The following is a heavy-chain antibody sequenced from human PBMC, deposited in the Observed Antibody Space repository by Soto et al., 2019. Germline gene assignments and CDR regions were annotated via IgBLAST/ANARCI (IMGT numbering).Heavy chain of an antibody. CDR2: ISSNGGTR. Sequence: VQLVESGGGLVQPGGSLRLSCAASGFTFSSYAMHWVRQAPGKGLEYVSAISSNGGTRYYANSVMGRFTISRDNSKNTLYLQMGSLSAEDMAVYYCARDRHYGEDYFDYWGQGTLVTVSS. CDR3: ARDRHYGEDYFDY. V-gene: IGHV3-64*01. D-gene: IGHD4-17*01. CDR1: GFTFSSYA. J-gene: IGHJ4*02.